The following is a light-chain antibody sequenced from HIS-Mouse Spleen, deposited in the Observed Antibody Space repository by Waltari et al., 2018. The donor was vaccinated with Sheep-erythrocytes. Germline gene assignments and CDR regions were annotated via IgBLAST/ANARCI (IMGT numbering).Light chain of an antibody. J-gene: IGLJ1*01. CDR2: EDS. V-gene: IGLV3-10*01. CDR3: CSYAGSYNHV. Sequence: SYELTQPPSVSVSPGQTARITCSGDALPKKYAYWYQQKSGQAPVLVIYEDSKRPSGIPERVSGSSSGTMASLTISGLQAEDEADYYCCSYAGSYNHVFATGTKVTVL. CDR1: ALPKKY.